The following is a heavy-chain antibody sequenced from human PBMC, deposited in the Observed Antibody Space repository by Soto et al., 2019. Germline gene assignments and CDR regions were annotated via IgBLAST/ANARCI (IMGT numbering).Heavy chain of an antibody. Sequence: QVRLQESGPGLVKPSETLSLTCTVSGGSISSYYWSWIRQPPGKGLEWIGYIYNTGSTIYNPSLKSRVTISVDTAKHQFSLKLNSVTAADTAVYYCARDLWGYCGADCYPLDVWGQGTTVTVSS. CDR2: IYNTGST. D-gene: IGHD2-21*02. J-gene: IGHJ6*02. V-gene: IGHV4-59*01. CDR3: ARDLWGYCGADCYPLDV. CDR1: GGSISSYY.